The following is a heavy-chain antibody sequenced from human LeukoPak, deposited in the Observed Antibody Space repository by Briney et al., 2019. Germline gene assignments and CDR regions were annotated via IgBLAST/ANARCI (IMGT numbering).Heavy chain of an antibody. CDR3: AGGSRGAFDY. J-gene: IGHJ4*02. CDR1: GFTFNNYAM. CDR2: IYHSGST. D-gene: IGHD1-26*01. Sequence: PGGSLRLSCAASGFTFNNYAMSWVRQPPGKGLEWIGEIYHSGSTNYNPSLKSRVTISVDKPKDQFSLKLSSVTAADTAVYYCAGGSRGAFDYWGQGTLVTVSS. V-gene: IGHV4-4*02.